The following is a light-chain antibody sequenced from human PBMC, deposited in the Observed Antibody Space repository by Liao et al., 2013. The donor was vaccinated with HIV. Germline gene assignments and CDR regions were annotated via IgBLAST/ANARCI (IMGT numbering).Light chain of an antibody. J-gene: IGLJ3*02. CDR3: QVWDSSSDQGV. CDR2: QDR. CDR1: KLGDKY. V-gene: IGLV3-1*01. Sequence: SFELTQAPSVAVSPGQTATITCSGEKLGDKYVCWYQQKPGQSPVLVIYQDRKRASGIPERFSGSNSGNTATLTISRAEAGDEADYYCQVWDSSSDQGVFGGGTKLTVL.